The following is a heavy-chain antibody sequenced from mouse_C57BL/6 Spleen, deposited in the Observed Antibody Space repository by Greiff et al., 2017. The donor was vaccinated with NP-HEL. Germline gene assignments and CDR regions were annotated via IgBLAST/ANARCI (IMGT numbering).Heavy chain of an antibody. CDR3: ARRRIYYDYDAAWFAY. D-gene: IGHD2-4*01. CDR2: FHPYNDDT. V-gene: IGHV1-47*01. J-gene: IGHJ3*01. Sequence: QVQLKESGAELVKPGASVKMSCKASGYTFTTYPIEWMKQNHGKSLEWIGNFHPYNDDTKYNEKFKGKATLTVEKSSSTVYLELSRLTSDDSAVYYCARRRIYYDYDAAWFAYWGQGTLVTVSA. CDR1: GYTFTTYP.